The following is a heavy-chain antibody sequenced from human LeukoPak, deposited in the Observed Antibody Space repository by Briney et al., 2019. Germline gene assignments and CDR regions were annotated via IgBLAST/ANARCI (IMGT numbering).Heavy chain of an antibody. CDR1: GGSISSSNW. V-gene: IGHV4-4*02. CDR2: IYHSGST. Sequence: SGTLSLTCAVSGGSISSSNWWSWVRQPPGKGLEWIGEIYHSGSTNYNPSLKSRVTISVDTSKNQFSLKLSSVTAADTAVYYCARHMSIVVVPAASFDYWGQGTLVTVSS. D-gene: IGHD2-2*01. J-gene: IGHJ4*02. CDR3: ARHMSIVVVPAASFDY.